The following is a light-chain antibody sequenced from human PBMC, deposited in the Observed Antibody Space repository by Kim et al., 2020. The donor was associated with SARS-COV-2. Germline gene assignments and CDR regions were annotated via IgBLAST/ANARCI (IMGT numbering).Light chain of an antibody. V-gene: IGLV3-19*01. CDR2: AKI. Sequence: ALGQTSWITCQGDNLRSSSASWCQQMPGQDSVHVIFAKINRPSGSPYRFSGSSTGNTASLTITGAQAEDEADYYCRSRGSSGNLLVFGGGTQLTVL. CDR3: RSRGSSGNLLV. J-gene: IGLJ2*01. CDR1: NLRSSS.